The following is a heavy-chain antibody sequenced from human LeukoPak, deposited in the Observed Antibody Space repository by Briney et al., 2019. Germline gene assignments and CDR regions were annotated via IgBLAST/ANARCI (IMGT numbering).Heavy chain of an antibody. CDR2: INPHSGGT. CDR1: GYTFTGYY. J-gene: IGHJ4*02. Sequence: ASVKVSCKASGYTFTGYYIHWVRQAPGQGLEWMGWINPHSGGTNYAQKFQGRVTMTRDTSISTAYVELNRLRSDDTAVYYCARDVGEYCSSVSCYSSNYRGQGTLVTVSS. V-gene: IGHV1-2*02. CDR3: ARDVGEYCSSVSCYSSNY. D-gene: IGHD2-2*01.